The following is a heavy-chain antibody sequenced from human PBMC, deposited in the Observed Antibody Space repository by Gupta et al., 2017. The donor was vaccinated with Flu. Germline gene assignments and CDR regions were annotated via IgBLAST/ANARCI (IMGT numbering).Heavy chain of an antibody. V-gene: IGHV4-34*01. CDR3: ARFPAPTRKNWGPTRPYYYYGMDV. D-gene: IGHD7-27*01. J-gene: IGHJ6*02. CDR2: INHSGST. Sequence: KGLEWIGEINHSGSTNYNPSVKSRVTISVDTSKNQFSLKLSSVTAADTAVYYCARFPAPTRKNWGPTRPYYYYGMDVWGQGTTVTVSS.